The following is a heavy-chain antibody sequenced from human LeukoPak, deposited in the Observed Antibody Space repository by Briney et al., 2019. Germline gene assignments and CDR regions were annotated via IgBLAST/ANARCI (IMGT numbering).Heavy chain of an antibody. D-gene: IGHD6-13*01. CDR2: ISAYNGNT. J-gene: IGHJ6*03. CDR3: ARVGVHSSSWYVGDYYYCYMDV. V-gene: IGHV1-18*01. CDR1: GYTFTSYG. Sequence: ASVKVSCKASGYTFTSYGISWVRQAPGQGLEWMGWISAYNGNTNYAQKFQGRVTITTDESTSTAYMELSSLRSEDTAVYYCARVGVHSSSWYVGDYYYCYMDVWGKGTTVTVSS.